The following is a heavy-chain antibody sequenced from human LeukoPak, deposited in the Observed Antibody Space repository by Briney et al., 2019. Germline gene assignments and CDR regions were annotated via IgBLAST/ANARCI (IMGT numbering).Heavy chain of an antibody. CDR3: ARGPSGSYGPYYYYGMDV. Sequence: GGSLRLSCAASGFTFSSYSMNWVRQAPGKGLEWVSSISSSSSYIYYADSVKGRFTISRDNAKNSLYLQMNSLRAEDTAVYYCARGPSGSYGPYYYYGMDVWGQGTTVTGSS. D-gene: IGHD1-26*01. V-gene: IGHV3-21*01. CDR1: GFTFSSYS. CDR2: ISSSSSYI. J-gene: IGHJ6*02.